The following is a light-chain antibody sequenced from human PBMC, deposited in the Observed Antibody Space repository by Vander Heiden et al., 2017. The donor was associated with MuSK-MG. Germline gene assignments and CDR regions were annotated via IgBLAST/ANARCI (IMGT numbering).Light chain of an antibody. CDR1: QSISSY. Sequence: IQMTQSPSSLSASVGDRVTITCRASQSISSYLNWYQQKPGKAPKLLIYAASSLQSGVPSRFSGSGSGTDFTLTISRLQPEEFATYYWQQSYSTLTFGHGTKVDIK. CDR2: AAS. J-gene: IGKJ3*01. V-gene: IGKV1-39*01. CDR3: QQSYSTLT.